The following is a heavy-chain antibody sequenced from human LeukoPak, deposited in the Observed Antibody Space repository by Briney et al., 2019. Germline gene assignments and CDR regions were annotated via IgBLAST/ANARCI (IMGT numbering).Heavy chain of an antibody. D-gene: IGHD1-26*01. V-gene: IGHV4-28*05. CDR3: ARAGIVGATNFFDY. CDR2: IYYSGSI. Sequence: PSETLSLTCAVSGYSISSSNWWGWIRQPPGKGLEWIGYIYYSGSIYYNPSLKSRVTISVDTSKNQFSLKLSSVTAADTAVYYCARAGIVGATNFFDYWGQGTLVTVSS. J-gene: IGHJ4*02. CDR1: GYSISSSNW.